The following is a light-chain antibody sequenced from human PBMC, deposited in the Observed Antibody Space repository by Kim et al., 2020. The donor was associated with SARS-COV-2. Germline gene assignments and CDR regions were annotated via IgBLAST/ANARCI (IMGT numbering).Light chain of an antibody. CDR2: GDT. J-gene: IGLJ3*02. CDR3: QSYDSGVSGWV. CDR1: KSNSEASYE. Sequence: RVNMSWPAAKSNSEASYEGHWYQPLPGAAPKRLFYGDTNRPSEVPDRFSGSESGTSASLAITGLQTEDEADYYCQSYDSGVSGWVFGGGTQLTVL. V-gene: IGLV1-40*01.